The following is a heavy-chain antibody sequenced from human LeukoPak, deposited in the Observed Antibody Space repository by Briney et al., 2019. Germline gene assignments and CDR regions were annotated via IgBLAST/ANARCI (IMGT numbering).Heavy chain of an antibody. CDR2: INPNSGGT. CDR1: GYTFTGYY. Sequence: ASVKVSCKASGYTFTGYYMHWVRQAPRQGLEWMGWINPNSGGTNYAQKFQGRVTMTRDTSISTAYMELSRLRSDDTAVYYCARGRSAPPNNWYFDLWGRGTLVTVSS. D-gene: IGHD1/OR15-1a*01. J-gene: IGHJ2*01. CDR3: ARGRSAPPNNWYFDL. V-gene: IGHV1-2*02.